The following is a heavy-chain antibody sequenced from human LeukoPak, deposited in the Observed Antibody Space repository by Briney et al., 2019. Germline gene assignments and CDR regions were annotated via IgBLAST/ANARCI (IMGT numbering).Heavy chain of an antibody. CDR1: RLTFSSSW. CDR2: INPDGNKK. D-gene: IGHD5-18*01. CDR3: ARDLAYSRLDY. Sequence: GGSLRLSCAVSRLTFSSSWMDWVRQARGEGLEWVASINPDGNKKYSADSVKGRFTISRDNAENSLYLQMNSLRVEDTAFYYCARDLAYSRLDYWGQGMLVTVSS. V-gene: IGHV3-7*01. J-gene: IGHJ4*02.